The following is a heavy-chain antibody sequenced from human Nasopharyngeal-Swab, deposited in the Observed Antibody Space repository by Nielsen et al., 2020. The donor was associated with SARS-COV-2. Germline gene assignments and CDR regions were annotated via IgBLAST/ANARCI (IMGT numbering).Heavy chain of an antibody. D-gene: IGHD3-10*01. CDR3: ARGRGVWFGDLLYAWDY. CDR1: GGSFSGYY. V-gene: IGHV4-34*01. CDR2: INHSGST. Sequence: SQTLSFTCAVYGGSFSGYYWSWIRQPPGKGLEWIGEINHSGSTNYNPSLKSRVTISVDTSKNQFSLKLSSVTAADTAVYYCARGRGVWFGDLLYAWDYWGQGTLVTVSS. J-gene: IGHJ4*02.